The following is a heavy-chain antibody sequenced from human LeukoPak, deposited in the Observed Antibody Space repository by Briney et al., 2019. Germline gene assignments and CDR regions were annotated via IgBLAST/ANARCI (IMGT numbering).Heavy chain of an antibody. Sequence: GASVKVSCKASGYTFTGYYMHWVRQAPGQGLEWMGWINPNSGGTNYAQKFQGRVTMTRDTSISTAYMELSRPRSDDTAVYYCARAPPYCSSTSCYRRNWFDPWGQGTLVTVSS. V-gene: IGHV1-2*02. CDR1: GYTFTGYY. CDR2: INPNSGGT. CDR3: ARAPPYCSSTSCYRRNWFDP. J-gene: IGHJ5*02. D-gene: IGHD2-2*01.